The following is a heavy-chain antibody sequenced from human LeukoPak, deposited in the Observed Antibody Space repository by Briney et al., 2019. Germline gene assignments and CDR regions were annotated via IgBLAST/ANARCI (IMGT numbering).Heavy chain of an antibody. CDR3: ARGWLAETTVVTPYNY. CDR2: IIPIFGTA. V-gene: IGHV1-69*13. D-gene: IGHD4-23*01. CDR1: GGTFSNYA. Sequence: GPSVKVSCKASGGTFSNYAISWVRQAPGQGLEWMGGIIPIFGTANYAQKFKGRVTITADESTNTAYMEVSSLRSEDTAVYYCARGWLAETTVVTPYNYWGQGTRVTVSS. J-gene: IGHJ4*02.